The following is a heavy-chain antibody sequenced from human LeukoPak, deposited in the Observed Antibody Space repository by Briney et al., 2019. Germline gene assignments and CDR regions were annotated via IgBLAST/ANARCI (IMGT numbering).Heavy chain of an antibody. J-gene: IGHJ5*02. CDR1: GFTFSSYG. V-gene: IGHV3-30*02. D-gene: IGHD2-8*01. CDR3: ARGPSAVGRTNGWFDP. CDR2: IRYDGSNK. Sequence: GGSLRLSCAASGFTFSSYGMHWVRQAPGKGLEWVAFIRYDGSNKYYADSVKGRFTISRDNSKNTLYLQMNSLRAEDTAVYYCARGPSAVGRTNGWFDPWGQGTPVTVSS.